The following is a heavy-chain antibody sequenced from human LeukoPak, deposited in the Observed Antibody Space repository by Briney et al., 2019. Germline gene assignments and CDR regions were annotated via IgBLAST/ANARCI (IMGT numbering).Heavy chain of an antibody. CDR1: GFTFSSYG. D-gene: IGHD3-22*01. Sequence: GRSLRLSCAASGFTFSSYGMHWVRQAPGKGLEWVAVIWYDGSNKYYADSVKGRFTISRDNSKNTLYLQMNSLRAEDTAVYYCARDYYDSSGYGPLDYWGQGTLVTVSS. V-gene: IGHV3-33*01. CDR2: IWYDGSNK. CDR3: ARDYYDSSGYGPLDY. J-gene: IGHJ4*02.